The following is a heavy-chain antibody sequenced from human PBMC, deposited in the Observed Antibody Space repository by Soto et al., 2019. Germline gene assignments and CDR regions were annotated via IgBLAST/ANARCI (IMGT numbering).Heavy chain of an antibody. CDR1: GASISGFY. CDR2: IYATGTT. V-gene: IGHV4-4*07. J-gene: IGHJ5*02. D-gene: IGHD1-1*01. CDR3: VRDGTKTLRDWFDP. Sequence: SETLSLTCSVSGASISGFYWSWIRKSAGKGLEWIGRIYATGTTDYNPSLKSRVMMSVDTSKKQFSLKLRSVTAADTAVYHCVRDGTKTLRDWFDPWGQGISVTVSS.